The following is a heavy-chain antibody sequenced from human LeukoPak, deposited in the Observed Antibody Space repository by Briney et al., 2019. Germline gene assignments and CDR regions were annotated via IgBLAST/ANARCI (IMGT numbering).Heavy chain of an antibody. CDR1: GITLSNYG. CDR2: ISGSGGGT. Sequence: GGSLRLSCAVSGITLSNYGMSWVRQAPGKGLEWVAGISGSGGGTKYADSVKGRFTISRDNPKNTLYLQMNSLRAEDTAVYFCAKRGVVIRVILVGFHKEAYYFDSWGRGALVTVSS. J-gene: IGHJ4*02. CDR3: AKRGVVIRVILVGFHKEAYYFDS. V-gene: IGHV3-23*01. D-gene: IGHD3-22*01.